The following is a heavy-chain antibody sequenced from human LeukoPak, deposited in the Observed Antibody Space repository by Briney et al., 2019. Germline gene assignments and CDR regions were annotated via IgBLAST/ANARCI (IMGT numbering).Heavy chain of an antibody. CDR1: GFTFSDYY. CDR3: ARDPYSGSYGNYYYYFMDV. D-gene: IGHD1-26*01. V-gene: IGHV3-69-1*01. J-gene: IGHJ6*03. CDR2: ITS. Sequence: GGSLRLSCAASGFTFSDYYMSWIRQAPGKGLEWVSSITSDSVKGRFTISRDNAKNSLYLQMNSLRAEDTAVYYCARDPYSGSYGNYYYYFMDVWGKGTTVTISS.